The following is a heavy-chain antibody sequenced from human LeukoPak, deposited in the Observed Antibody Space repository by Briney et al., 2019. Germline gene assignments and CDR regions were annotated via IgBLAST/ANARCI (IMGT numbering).Heavy chain of an antibody. D-gene: IGHD6-6*01. J-gene: IGHJ4*02. Sequence: GGSLRLSCAASGFTFDDYGMSWVRQAPGKGLEWVSGINWNGGSTGYADSVKGRFTISRDNAKNSLYLQLNSLRAEDTAIYYCARHLVWGGSSSSLGYWGQGTLVTVSS. CDR2: INWNGGST. CDR3: ARHLVWGGSSSSLGY. V-gene: IGHV3-20*04. CDR1: GFTFDDYG.